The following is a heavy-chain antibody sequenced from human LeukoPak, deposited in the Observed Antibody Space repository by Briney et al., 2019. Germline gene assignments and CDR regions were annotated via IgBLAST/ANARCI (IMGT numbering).Heavy chain of an antibody. D-gene: IGHD6-13*01. CDR3: ARVSRIAAAGRSDY. CDR1: GFTFSSYS. V-gene: IGHV3-21*01. Sequence: GSLRLSCAASGFTFSSYSMNWVRQAPGKGLEWVSSISSSSSYIYYADSVKGRFTISRDNAKNSLYLQMNSLRAEDTAVYYCARVSRIAAAGRSDYWGQGTLVTVSS. CDR2: ISSSSSYI. J-gene: IGHJ4*02.